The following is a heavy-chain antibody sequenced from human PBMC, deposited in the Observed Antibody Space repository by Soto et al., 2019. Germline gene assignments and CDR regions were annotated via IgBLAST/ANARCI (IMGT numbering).Heavy chain of an antibody. CDR2: ISGSGGST. Sequence: EVPLLESGGCLVQPGGSLRLSCAASGFTFSSYAMSWVRQAPGKGLEWVSAISGSGGSTYYADSVKGRFTISRDNSKNTLYLQMNSLRAEDTAVYYCAKTDDRGRLTFDIWGQGTMVTVSS. V-gene: IGHV3-23*01. D-gene: IGHD1-1*01. J-gene: IGHJ3*02. CDR3: AKTDDRGRLTFDI. CDR1: GFTFSSYA.